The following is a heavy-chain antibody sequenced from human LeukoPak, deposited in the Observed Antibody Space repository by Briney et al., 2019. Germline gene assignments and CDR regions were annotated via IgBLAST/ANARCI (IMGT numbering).Heavy chain of an antibody. V-gene: IGHV3-7*01. J-gene: IGHJ4*02. CDR1: GFTFSSYW. D-gene: IGHD2-15*01. CDR3: AKDGVGGSCYD. Sequence: GGSLRLXCAASGFTFSSYWMSWVRQAPGKGLEWVANIKQDGSEKYYVDSVKGRFTISRDNAKNSLYLQMNSLRAEDTAVYYCAKDGVGGSCYDWGQGTLVTVSS. CDR2: IKQDGSEK.